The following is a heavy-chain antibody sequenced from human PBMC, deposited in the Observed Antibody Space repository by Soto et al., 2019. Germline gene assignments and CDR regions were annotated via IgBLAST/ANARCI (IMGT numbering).Heavy chain of an antibody. V-gene: IGHV1-18*01. CDR3: ARGGGAYDV. CDR2: ISEYGDS. Sequence: QVQLVQSGAEVKKPGATVKVSCKASGYIVTSFGINWVRQATGQGLEWMGCISEYGDSNYSEKLQDRVSLTTDTYTNTAYMERRSLGSDDTGVYYCARGGGAYDVWGQGTKITVSS. J-gene: IGHJ3*01. CDR1: GYIVTSFG.